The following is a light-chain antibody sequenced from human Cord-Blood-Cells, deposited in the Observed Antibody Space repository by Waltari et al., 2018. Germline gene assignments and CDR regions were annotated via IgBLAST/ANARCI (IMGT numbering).Light chain of an antibody. J-gene: IGKJ1*01. V-gene: IGKV3-20*01. Sequence: DIVLTQSPGSRSLSPGERATLSCRASRSVSSSYLAWYQQKTGQAPRLLIYGASSRATGIPDRISGSGSGTDFTLTISRLEPEDVAVYYCQQYGSSPRTFGQGTKVEIK. CDR1: RSVSSSY. CDR3: QQYGSSPRT. CDR2: GAS.